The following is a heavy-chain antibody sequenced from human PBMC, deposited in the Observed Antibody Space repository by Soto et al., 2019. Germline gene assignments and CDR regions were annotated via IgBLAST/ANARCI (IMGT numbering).Heavy chain of an antibody. D-gene: IGHD1-1*01. Sequence: SLRHSCSSSLFTFSSYWMNLVRQAPGKGLEWVANIKQDGSEQYYVDSVKGRFTISRDNAKNSQYLQMNSLRVEDTAVYYCVGGTGWFDPWGQGTLVTVSS. CDR1: LFTFSSYW. J-gene: IGHJ5*02. CDR3: VGGTGWFDP. CDR2: IKQDGSEQ. V-gene: IGHV3-7*04.